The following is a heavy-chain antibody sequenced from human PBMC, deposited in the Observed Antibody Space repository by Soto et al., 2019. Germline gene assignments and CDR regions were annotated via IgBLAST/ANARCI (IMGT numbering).Heavy chain of an antibody. V-gene: IGHV3-23*01. CDR3: ASRSSGWYFDY. J-gene: IGHJ4*02. CDR2: ISGSGGST. CDR1: GFTFSSYA. Sequence: EVQLLESGGGLVQPGGSLRLSCAASGFTFSSYAMNWVRQAPGKGLEWVSVISGSGGSTYYADSVKGRFTISRDNSKPSLYLQMNSLRAEDTAVYYCASRSSGWYFDYWGQGTLVTVSS. D-gene: IGHD6-19*01.